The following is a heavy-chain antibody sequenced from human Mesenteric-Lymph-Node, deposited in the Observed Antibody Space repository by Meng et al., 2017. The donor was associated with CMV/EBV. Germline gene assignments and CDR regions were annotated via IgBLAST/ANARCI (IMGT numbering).Heavy chain of an antibody. CDR3: AKDWATNGDYDYFDY. V-gene: IGHV3-23*01. Sequence: PGFVFASYSISWVRQAPGKGLEWVSAISAGGGSTYYANPVNGRFTISRDDPKNTVYLEMDYLRAEDTAVYYCAKDWATNGDYDYFDYWGQGTLVTVSS. CDR1: GFVFASYS. CDR2: ISAGGGST. J-gene: IGHJ4*02. D-gene: IGHD4-17*01.